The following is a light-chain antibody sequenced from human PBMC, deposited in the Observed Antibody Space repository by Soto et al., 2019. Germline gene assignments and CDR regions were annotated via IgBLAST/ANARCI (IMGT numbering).Light chain of an antibody. CDR3: QVWDIMTDNYV. CDR1: NIGNKR. CDR2: YDS. J-gene: IGLJ1*01. V-gene: IGLV3-21*04. Sequence: SYELTQSPSVSVAPEKTATITCGGNNIGNKRVHWYRQKQGQAPVLLISYDSDRPSGIPERFSGSNSANTATLTISRVEAGDEADYYCQVWDIMTDNYVFGSGTKVTVL.